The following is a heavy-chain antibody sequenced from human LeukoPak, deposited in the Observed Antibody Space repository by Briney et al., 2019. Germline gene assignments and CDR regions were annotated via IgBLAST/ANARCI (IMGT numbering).Heavy chain of an antibody. D-gene: IGHD6-13*01. Sequence: GGSLRLSCAASGFTFSSYGMHWVRQAPGKGLEWVAFIRYDGSNKYYADSVKGRFTISRDNSKDTLYLQMNSLRAEDTAVYYCANSRGGGSSWYYFDYWGQGTLVTVSS. V-gene: IGHV3-30*02. CDR3: ANSRGGGSSWYYFDY. J-gene: IGHJ4*02. CDR1: GFTFSSYG. CDR2: IRYDGSNK.